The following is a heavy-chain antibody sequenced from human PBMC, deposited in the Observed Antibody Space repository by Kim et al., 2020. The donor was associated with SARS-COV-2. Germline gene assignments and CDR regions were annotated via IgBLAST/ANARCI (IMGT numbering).Heavy chain of an antibody. J-gene: IGHJ3*02. V-gene: IGHV3-30*18. Sequence: GGSLRLSCAASGFTFSSYGMHWVRQAPGKGLEWVAAISYDGSNKYYEDSVKGRFTISRDNSKNTLYLQMNSLRAEDTAVYYCAKDLGYCSSTSCHYDAFVIWGKGKVVTVSS. D-gene: IGHD2-2*03. CDR2: ISYDGSNK. CDR3: AKDLGYCSSTSCHYDAFVI. CDR1: GFTFSSYG.